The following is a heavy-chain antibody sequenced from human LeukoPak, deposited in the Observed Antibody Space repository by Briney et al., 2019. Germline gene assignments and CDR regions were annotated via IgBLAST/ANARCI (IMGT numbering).Heavy chain of an antibody. CDR2: ISSSSSYI. Sequence: GGSLRLSCAASGFTFSSYSMNWVRQAPGKGLEWVSSISSSSSYIYYADSVKGRFTISRDNAKNSLYLQMNSLRAEDTAVYYCARDVRGYSYGYDYWGQGTLVTVSS. CDR3: ARDVRGYSYGYDY. D-gene: IGHD5-18*01. J-gene: IGHJ4*02. V-gene: IGHV3-21*01. CDR1: GFTFSSYS.